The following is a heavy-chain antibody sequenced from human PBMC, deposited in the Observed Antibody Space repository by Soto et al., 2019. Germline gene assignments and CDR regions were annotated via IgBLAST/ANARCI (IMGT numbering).Heavy chain of an antibody. CDR1: GGSISSGDYY. V-gene: IGHV4-30-4*01. CDR2: IYYSGSA. D-gene: IGHD6-6*01. Sequence: SETLSLTCTVSGGSISSGDYYWSWIRQPPGKGLEWIGYIYYSGSAYYNPSLKSRVTISVDTSKNQFSLKLSSVTAADTAVYYCARDSSSSGVDYWGQGTLVTVSS. CDR3: ARDSSSSGVDY. J-gene: IGHJ4*02.